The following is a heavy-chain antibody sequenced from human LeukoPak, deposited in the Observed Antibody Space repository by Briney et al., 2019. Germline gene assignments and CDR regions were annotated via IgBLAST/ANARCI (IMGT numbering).Heavy chain of an antibody. CDR2: ISSGGFFI. Sequence: GGSLRLSCAASGFTFTSYSMNWVRQAPGKGLEWVSSISSGGFFIYYADSVKGRFTISRDNAKNSLFLQMNSLRGEDTAVYYCARDGGVDRLGVAVTDGFDPWGQGTLVSVSS. D-gene: IGHD6-19*01. J-gene: IGHJ5*02. V-gene: IGHV3-21*06. CDR3: ARDGGVDRLGVAVTDGFDP. CDR1: GFTFTSYS.